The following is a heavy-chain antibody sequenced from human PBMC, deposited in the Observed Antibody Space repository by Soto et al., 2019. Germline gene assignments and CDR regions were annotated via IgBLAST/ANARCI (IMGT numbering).Heavy chain of an antibody. V-gene: IGHV3-NL1*01. CDR3: AKSVCNWNDGFFDY. J-gene: IGHJ4*02. CDR2: ITWNSGTI. D-gene: IGHD1-1*01. CDR1: GFTVSSYC. Sequence: GGSLSLSCAASGFTVSSYCMNLVRQPPGKGLEWVSGITWNSGTIGYADSVKGRFTISRDNSKNTLHLQINSLRVEDTVVYYCAKSVCNWNDGFFDYWGQGTLVTVSS.